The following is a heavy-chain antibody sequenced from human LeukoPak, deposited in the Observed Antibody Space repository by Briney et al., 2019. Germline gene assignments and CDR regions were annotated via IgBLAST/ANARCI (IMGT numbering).Heavy chain of an antibody. J-gene: IGHJ3*02. Sequence: PSQTLSLTCTVSGGSISSGGYYWSWIRQPPGKGLEWIGYIYHSGSTYYNPSLKSRVTISVDRSKNQFSLKLSSVTAVDTAVYYCARDAKNYCSSTSCYGAFDIWGQGTMVTVSS. CDR1: GGSISSGGYY. CDR3: ARDAKNYCSSTSCYGAFDI. D-gene: IGHD2-2*01. V-gene: IGHV4-30-2*01. CDR2: IYHSGST.